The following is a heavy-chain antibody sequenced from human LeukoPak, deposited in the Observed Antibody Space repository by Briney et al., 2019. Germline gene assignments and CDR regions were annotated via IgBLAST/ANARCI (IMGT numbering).Heavy chain of an antibody. D-gene: IGHD3-10*01. CDR2: VYGSGST. Sequence: PSEPLSLTCSVSGYSISNGHYWGWIRQPPGKGLGWIGSVYGSGSTYYNTSLKSRVTISVDTSKNQFSLSLNYVTVADTAVYFCARGPFGSGNYYHYYYMDVWGKGTTVTVSS. V-gene: IGHV4-38-2*02. CDR3: ARGPFGSGNYYHYYYMDV. J-gene: IGHJ6*03. CDR1: GYSISNGHY.